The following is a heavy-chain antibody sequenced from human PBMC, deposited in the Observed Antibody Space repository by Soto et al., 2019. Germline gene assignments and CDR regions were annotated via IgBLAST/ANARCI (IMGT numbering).Heavy chain of an antibody. CDR1: GFTVSSNY. CDR3: ARDQGYRYGVSFDY. V-gene: IGHV3-53*01. D-gene: IGHD5-18*01. CDR2: IHSGGST. J-gene: IGHJ4*02. Sequence: GGSLRLSCTASGFTVSSNYMSWVRQAPGKGLEWVSIIHSGGSTYYADSVQGRFTISRDNSNNTLYLQMNSLRAEDTAVYYCARDQGYRYGVSFDYWVQGTLVTVSS.